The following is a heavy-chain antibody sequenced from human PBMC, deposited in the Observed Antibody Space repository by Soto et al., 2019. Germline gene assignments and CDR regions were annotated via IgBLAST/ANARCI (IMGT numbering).Heavy chain of an antibody. CDR1: GYTFTGYY. CDR3: ARHSLYCSGGSCYSGAFDI. V-gene: IGHV1-2*04. D-gene: IGHD2-15*01. Sequence: ASVKVSCKASGYTFTGYYMHWVRQAPGQGLEWMGWINPHSGGTNYAQKFQGWVTMTRDTSISTAYMELSRLRSDDTAVYYCARHSLYCSGGSCYSGAFDIWGQGTMVTVPS. J-gene: IGHJ3*02. CDR2: INPHSGGT.